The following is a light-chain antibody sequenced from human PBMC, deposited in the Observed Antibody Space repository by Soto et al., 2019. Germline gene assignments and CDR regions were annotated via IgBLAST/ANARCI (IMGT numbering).Light chain of an antibody. Sequence: EIVLTQSPGTLSLSQEERAPLSCRASQSVSSSYLAWYQQKPGQAPRLLIYDASSRAAGIPDMFSGSGSGTVFPLTISRLEPEDSAVYYCQQYGSPGTFGQGTKVDIK. V-gene: IGKV3-20*01. J-gene: IGKJ1*01. CDR1: QSVSSSY. CDR3: QQYGSPGT. CDR2: DAS.